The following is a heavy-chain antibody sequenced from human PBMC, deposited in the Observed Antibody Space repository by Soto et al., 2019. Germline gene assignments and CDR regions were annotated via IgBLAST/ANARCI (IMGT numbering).Heavy chain of an antibody. CDR1: GYSFSTYW. D-gene: IGHD6-13*01. V-gene: IGHV5-51*01. J-gene: IGHJ6*02. CDR2: IYPGDSDT. Sequence: PGESLKISCKCSGYSFSTYWIAWVRQMPGKGLEWMGIIYPGDSDTRYSPSFQGQVTISADKSISTAYLQWSSLKASDTAMYYCARTSAAGKYYYGMDVWGQGTTVTVSS. CDR3: ARTSAAGKYYYGMDV.